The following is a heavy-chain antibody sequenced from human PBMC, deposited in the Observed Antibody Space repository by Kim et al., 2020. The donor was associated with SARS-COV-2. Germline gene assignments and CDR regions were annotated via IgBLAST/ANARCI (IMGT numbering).Heavy chain of an antibody. V-gene: IGHV3-53*01. Sequence: GGSLRLSCAASGLTVDSNYMSWVRQAPGKGLEWVSVIYSGGSTFYADSVKGRFTISRDNSKNTLYLQMNSLRAEDTAVYYCPRLPYGIDVWGQGTTVTVS. CDR2: IYSGGST. J-gene: IGHJ6*02. CDR3: PRLPYGIDV. CDR1: GLTVDSNY.